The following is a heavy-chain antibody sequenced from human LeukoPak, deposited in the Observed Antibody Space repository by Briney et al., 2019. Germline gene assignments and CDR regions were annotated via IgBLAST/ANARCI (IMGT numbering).Heavy chain of an antibody. CDR3: ARGPRGTIFGVVEGYMDV. D-gene: IGHD3-3*01. Sequence: PSETLSLTCTVSGYSISSGYYWGWIRQPPGKGLEWIGSIYHSGSTYYNPSLKSRVTISVDTSKNQFSLKLSSVTAADTAVYYCARGPRGTIFGVVEGYMDVWGKGTTVTVSS. CDR1: GYSISSGYY. J-gene: IGHJ6*03. V-gene: IGHV4-38-2*02. CDR2: IYHSGST.